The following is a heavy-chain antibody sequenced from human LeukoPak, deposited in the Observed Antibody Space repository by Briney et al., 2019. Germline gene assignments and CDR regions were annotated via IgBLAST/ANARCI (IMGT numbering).Heavy chain of an antibody. D-gene: IGHD3-3*01. CDR3: ARGSDDFWSGYSPSY. CDR2: INPNSGGT. V-gene: IGHV1-2*02. J-gene: IGHJ4*02. Sequence: ASVKVSCKASGYTFTGYYMNWVRQAPGQGLEWMGWINPNSGGTNYAQKFQGRGTMTRDTSISTAYMELSRLRSDDTAVYYCARGSDDFWSGYSPSYWGQGTLVTVSS. CDR1: GYTFTGYY.